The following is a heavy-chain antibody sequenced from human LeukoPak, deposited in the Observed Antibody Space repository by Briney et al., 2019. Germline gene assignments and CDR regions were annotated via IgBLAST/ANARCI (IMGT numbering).Heavy chain of an antibody. Sequence: GGSLRLSCAASGFTFSNYGMHWARQAPGKGLEWVSAISSNSPFKKYADSVKGRFTISRDNAKNSLYLQMNSLRAEDTAVYYCARSIAVTLPDYWGQGTLVTVSS. CDR3: ARSIAVTLPDY. CDR1: GFTFSNYG. V-gene: IGHV3-21*01. D-gene: IGHD6-19*01. CDR2: ISSNSPFK. J-gene: IGHJ4*02.